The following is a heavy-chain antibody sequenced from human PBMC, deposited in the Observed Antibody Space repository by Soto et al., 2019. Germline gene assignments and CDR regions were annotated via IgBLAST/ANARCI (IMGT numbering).Heavy chain of an antibody. J-gene: IGHJ4*02. CDR3: ARDAAVGLFDY. Sequence: ASVKVSCKASGYTFTSYGISWVRQAPGQGLEWMGWINPYNGNTKYAQKLQGRVTMTTDTSTSTAYMELRSLRSDDTAVYYCARDAAVGLFDYWGQGTLVTVAS. D-gene: IGHD1-26*01. CDR2: INPYNGNT. CDR1: GYTFTSYG. V-gene: IGHV1-18*01.